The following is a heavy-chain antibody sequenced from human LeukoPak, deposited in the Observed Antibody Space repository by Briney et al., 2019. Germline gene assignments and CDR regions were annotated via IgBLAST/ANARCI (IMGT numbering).Heavy chain of an antibody. CDR2: IYHSGST. CDR3: AKFRIDYGDYYYYGMDV. CDR1: GGSISSGGYS. V-gene: IGHV4-30-2*01. Sequence: SETLSLTCAVSGGSISSGGYSWSWIRQPPGKGLEWIGYIYHSGSTYYNPPLKSRVTISVDRSKNQFSLKLSSVTAADTAVYYCAKFRIDYGDYYYYGMDVWGQGTTVTVSS. J-gene: IGHJ6*02. D-gene: IGHD4-17*01.